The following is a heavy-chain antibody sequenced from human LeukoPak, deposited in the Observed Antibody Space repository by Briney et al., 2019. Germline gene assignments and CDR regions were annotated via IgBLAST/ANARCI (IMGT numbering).Heavy chain of an antibody. CDR2: IYPGDSDT. D-gene: IGHD2-21*02. J-gene: IGHJ4*02. CDR1: GYSFTNYW. Sequence: GESLKISCKGSGYSFTNYWIGWVRQMPGKGLEWMGIIYPGDSDTRYSPSFQGQVTISADKSISTAYLQWSSLKASDTAMYYCARHGPHCGGDCYSTIDYWGQGTLVTVSS. CDR3: ARHGPHCGGDCYSTIDY. V-gene: IGHV5-51*01.